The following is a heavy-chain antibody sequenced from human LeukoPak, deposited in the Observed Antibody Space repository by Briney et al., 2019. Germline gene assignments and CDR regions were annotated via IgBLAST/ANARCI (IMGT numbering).Heavy chain of an antibody. V-gene: IGHV3-7*03. Sequence: GGSLRLSCAASGFSFSTYWMSWVRQAPGKGLEWVAHIKQDGSEKYYVDSVKGRFTISRDNAKNSLYLQMNSLRAEDTAVYYCARVSRSYGDFDYWGQGTLVTVSS. D-gene: IGHD1-26*01. CDR3: ARVSRSYGDFDY. J-gene: IGHJ4*02. CDR1: GFSFSTYW. CDR2: IKQDGSEK.